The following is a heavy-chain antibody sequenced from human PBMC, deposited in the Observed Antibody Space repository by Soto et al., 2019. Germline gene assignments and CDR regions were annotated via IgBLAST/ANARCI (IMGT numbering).Heavy chain of an antibody. CDR3: TRQVGIAARPAYYYYYMDV. D-gene: IGHD6-6*01. CDR1: GFTFSGSA. CDR2: IRSKANSYAT. Sequence: EVQLVESGGGLVQPGGSLKLSCAASGFTFSGSAMHWVRQASGKGLEWVGRIRSKANSYATAYAASVKGRFTISRDDSKNTAYLQMNSLKTEDTAVYYCTRQVGIAARPAYYYYYMDVWGKGTTVTVSS. V-gene: IGHV3-73*01. J-gene: IGHJ6*03.